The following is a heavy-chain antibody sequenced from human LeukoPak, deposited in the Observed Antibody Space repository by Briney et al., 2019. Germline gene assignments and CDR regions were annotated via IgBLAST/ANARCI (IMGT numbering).Heavy chain of an antibody. V-gene: IGHV4-39*01. CDR3: ASCPSYQGSRCYVDY. Sequence: SETLSLTCTVSGGSISSSSYYWGWIRQPPGQGLEWIGSIYYSGSTYYNPSLKSRVTISVATSKNQFSLSLSSVTAADTPVYFCASCPSYQGSRCYVDYWGQGTLVTVSS. D-gene: IGHD3-10*01. CDR1: GGSISSSSYY. J-gene: IGHJ4*02. CDR2: IYYSGST.